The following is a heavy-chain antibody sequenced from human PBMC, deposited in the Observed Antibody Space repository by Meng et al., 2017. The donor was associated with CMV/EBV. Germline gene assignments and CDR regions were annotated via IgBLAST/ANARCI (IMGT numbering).Heavy chain of an antibody. CDR1: GGPISSSSYY. D-gene: IGHD3-10*01. CDR3: ARPRLLTRFGELDAFDI. V-gene: IGHV4-39*01. CDR2: IYYSGST. J-gene: IGHJ3*02. Sequence: GPLRPSFTVPGGPISSSSYYWGWIRQPPGKGLEWIGSIYYSGSTYYNPSLKSRVTISVDTSKNQFSLKLSSVTAADTAVYYCARPRLLTRFGELDAFDIWGQGTMVTVSS.